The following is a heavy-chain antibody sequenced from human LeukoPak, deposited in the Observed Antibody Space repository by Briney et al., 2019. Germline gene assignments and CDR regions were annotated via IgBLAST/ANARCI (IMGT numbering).Heavy chain of an antibody. D-gene: IGHD2-2*01. CDR1: GGSFSGYY. CDR3: ARTGPAAIVFDY. Sequence: PSETLSLTCAVYGGSFSGYYWSWIRQPPGKGLEWIGEINHSGSTNYNPSLKSRVTISVDTSKNQFSLKLSSVTAADTAVHYCARTGPAAIVFDYWGQGTLVTVSS. CDR2: INHSGST. V-gene: IGHV4-34*01. J-gene: IGHJ4*02.